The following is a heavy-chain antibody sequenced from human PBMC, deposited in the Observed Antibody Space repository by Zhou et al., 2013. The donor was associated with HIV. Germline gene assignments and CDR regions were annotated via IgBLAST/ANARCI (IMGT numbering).Heavy chain of an antibody. CDR2: IIPFFVTP. CDR3: AREGRKETRSVGARPYYFDY. J-gene: IGHJ4*02. CDR1: GDTFSSSYA. Sequence: QVQLVQSGAEVRKPGSSVKVSCRLFGDTFSSSYAITWVRQAPGQGLEWMGRIIPFFVTPNYAQNFQGRVTITADKSTNIAYLELSSLRSEDTAVYYCAREGRKETRSVGARPYYFDYWGQGTLVTVSS. D-gene: IGHD1-26*01. V-gene: IGHV1-69*14.